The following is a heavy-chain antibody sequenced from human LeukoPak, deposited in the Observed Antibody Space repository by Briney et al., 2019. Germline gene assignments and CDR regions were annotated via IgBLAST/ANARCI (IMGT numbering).Heavy chain of an antibody. V-gene: IGHV4-34*01. Sequence: SDTLSLTCAVNGASFSGYYWIWIRQHPGKGLEWIGEINHSGSTNYNPSLKSRVTISVDTSKNQFSLKLSSVTAADTAVYYCARGGECGSCDGFDMWGQGIMVTVS. J-gene: IGHJ3*02. CDR3: ARGGECGSCDGFDM. CDR2: INHSGST. CDR1: GASFSGYY. D-gene: IGHD2-15*01.